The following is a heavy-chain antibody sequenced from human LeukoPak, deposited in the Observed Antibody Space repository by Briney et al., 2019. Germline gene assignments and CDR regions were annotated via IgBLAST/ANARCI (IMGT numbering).Heavy chain of an antibody. CDR1: GYTFTSYG. CDR3: ARDLPATKFVVVTAISHYYYYGMDV. V-gene: IGHV1-18*01. J-gene: IGHJ6*02. D-gene: IGHD2-21*02. Sequence: ASVKVSCKASGYTFTSYGISWVRQAPGQGLEWMGWISSYNGNTNYAQKLQGRVTMTTDTSTSTAYMELRSLRSDDTAVYYCARDLPATKFVVVTAISHYYYYGMDVWGQGTTVTVSS. CDR2: ISSYNGNT.